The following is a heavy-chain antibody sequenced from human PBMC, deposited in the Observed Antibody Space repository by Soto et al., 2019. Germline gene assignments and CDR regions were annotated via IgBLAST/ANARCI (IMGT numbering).Heavy chain of an antibody. CDR1: GFTFSSYG. CDR2: IWYDGSNK. V-gene: IGHV3-33*01. D-gene: IGHD3-16*01. CDR3: ARDYVSAIWFDP. J-gene: IGHJ5*02. Sequence: QVQLVESGGGVVQPGRSLRLSCAASGFTFSSYGMHWVRQAPGKGLEWVAVIWYDGSNKYYADSVKGRFTISRDNSKNTLYLQMNSLRAEDTALYYCARDYVSAIWFDPWGQGTLVTVSS.